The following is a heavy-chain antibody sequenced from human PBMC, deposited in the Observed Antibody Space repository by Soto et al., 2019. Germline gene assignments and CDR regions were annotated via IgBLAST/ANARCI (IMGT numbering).Heavy chain of an antibody. CDR2: ISSDGSNK. Sequence: PGWSLRLSRAASGFTFSNYAMQWVRQAPGKGLEWVAVISSDGSNKYYADSVKGRFTISRDNSKNTLYLQMNSLRVEDTAVYYCAKDGAAAGTFDYWGQGTLVTVSS. D-gene: IGHD6-13*01. J-gene: IGHJ4*02. V-gene: IGHV3-30*18. CDR3: AKDGAAAGTFDY. CDR1: GFTFSNYA.